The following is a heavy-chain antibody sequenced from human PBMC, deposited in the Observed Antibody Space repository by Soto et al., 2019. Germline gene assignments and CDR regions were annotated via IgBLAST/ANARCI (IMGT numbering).Heavy chain of an antibody. J-gene: IGHJ6*03. CDR1: GYTFTSYD. D-gene: IGHD6-13*01. Sequence: ASVKVSCKASGYTFTSYDINWVRQATGQGLEWMGWMNPNSGNTGYAQKFQGRVTVTRNTSISTAYMELSSLRSEDTAVYYCARGAAGPYYYYYMDVWGKGTTVTVSS. CDR2: MNPNSGNT. V-gene: IGHV1-8*01. CDR3: ARGAAGPYYYYYMDV.